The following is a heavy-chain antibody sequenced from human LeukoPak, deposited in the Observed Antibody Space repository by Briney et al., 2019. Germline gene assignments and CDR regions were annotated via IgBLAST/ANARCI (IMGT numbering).Heavy chain of an antibody. J-gene: IGHJ4*02. V-gene: IGHV3-30*02. D-gene: IGHD3-22*01. Sequence: GGSLRLSCAASRFTFSSYGMHWVRQAPGKGLEWVAYIQYDGSNEQYADSVKGRFSISRDSSKNILYLQMNSLRAEDTAVYYCAKASAMIVVVSKHFDYWGQGTLVTVSS. CDR1: RFTFSSYG. CDR3: AKASAMIVVVSKHFDY. CDR2: IQYDGSNE.